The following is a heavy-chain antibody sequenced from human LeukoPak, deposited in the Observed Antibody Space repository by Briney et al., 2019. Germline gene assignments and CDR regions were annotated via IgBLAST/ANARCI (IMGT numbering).Heavy chain of an antibody. CDR3: ARTIREQWLTIDY. CDR1: EFTFSNYW. Sequence: PGGSLRLSCAASEFTFSNYWMNWVRQAPGKGLEWVANIKQDGSAKYYVDSVKGRFTISRDNAKNSLYLQMNSLGAEDTAVYYCARTIREQWLTIDYWGQGTLVTFSS. CDR2: IKQDGSAK. V-gene: IGHV3-7*04. J-gene: IGHJ4*02. D-gene: IGHD6-19*01.